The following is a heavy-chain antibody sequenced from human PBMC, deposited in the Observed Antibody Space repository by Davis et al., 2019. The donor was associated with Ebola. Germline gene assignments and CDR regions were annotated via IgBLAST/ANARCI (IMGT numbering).Heavy chain of an antibody. V-gene: IGHV3-30-3*01. CDR1: GFTFSSYA. CDR3: ARGSGRWLVADGWFDY. Sequence: GGSLRLSCAASGFTFSSYAMHWVRQAPGKGLEWVAVISYDGSNKYYADSVKGRFTISRDNSKNTLYLQMNSLRAEDTAVYYCARGSGRWLVADGWFDYWGQGTLVTVSS. D-gene: IGHD6-19*01. J-gene: IGHJ5*01. CDR2: ISYDGSNK.